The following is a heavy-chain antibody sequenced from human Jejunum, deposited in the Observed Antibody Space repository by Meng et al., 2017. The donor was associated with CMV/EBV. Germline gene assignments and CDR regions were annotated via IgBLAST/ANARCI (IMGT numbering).Heavy chain of an antibody. CDR1: LTNTGVD. V-gene: IGHV2-5*02. D-gene: IGHD5/OR15-5a*01. Sequence: LTNTGVDMGSIHQTRGEALEYLTIIYWGEDKSYNPSNRNKLTNSKDTARKQMDITMTNMDPVDTATYFCARRLGLGGIYDGGAFAQWGQGTLVTVSS. CDR2: IYWGEDK. CDR3: ARRLGLGGIYDGGAFAQ. J-gene: IGHJ4*02.